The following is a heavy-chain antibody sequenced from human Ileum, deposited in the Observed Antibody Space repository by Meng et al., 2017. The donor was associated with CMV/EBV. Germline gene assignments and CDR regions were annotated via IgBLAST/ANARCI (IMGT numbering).Heavy chain of an antibody. CDR1: GDFANNFY. V-gene: IGHV4-4*07. Sequence: QVQLEESGPGLVKPSETLSLTGTVSGDFANNFYWSWIRQPAGKGLQWIGRIPTSGSDNYNPSLKSRVTMSVDTSKKQFSLKLSSVTAADTAVYYCARSGLRGIYVDYWGQGTLVTVSS. J-gene: IGHJ4*02. CDR2: IPTSGSD. D-gene: IGHD4-17*01. CDR3: ARSGLRGIYVDY.